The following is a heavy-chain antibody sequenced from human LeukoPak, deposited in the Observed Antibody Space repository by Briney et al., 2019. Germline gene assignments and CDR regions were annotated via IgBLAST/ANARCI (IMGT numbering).Heavy chain of an antibody. CDR3: VRESGSTGFDY. D-gene: IGHD1-26*01. V-gene: IGHV3-53*01. J-gene: IGHJ4*02. CDR1: GFTFSSYW. Sequence: GGSLRLSCAASGFTFSSYWMSWVRQAPGKGLEWVSIIYSGGSTYYADSVKGRFTISRDNSKNTLYVQMNSLRAEDTAVYYCVRESGSTGFDYWGQGTLVTVSS. CDR2: IYSGGST.